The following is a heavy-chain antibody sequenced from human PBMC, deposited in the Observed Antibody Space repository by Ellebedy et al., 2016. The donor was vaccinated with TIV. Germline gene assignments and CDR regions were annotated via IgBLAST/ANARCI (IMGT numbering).Heavy chain of an antibody. D-gene: IGHD1-26*01. J-gene: IGHJ4*02. CDR3: AKEVWYRSDY. Sequence: GESLKISCAASGFSVSTNYMTWVRQAPGKGLEWVSVIYSGGSTYYADSVKGRFTISRDNAKNTLYLQMNSLRVEDTAVYYCAKEVWYRSDYWGQGTLVTVSS. V-gene: IGHV3-53*01. CDR1: GFSVSTNY. CDR2: IYSGGST.